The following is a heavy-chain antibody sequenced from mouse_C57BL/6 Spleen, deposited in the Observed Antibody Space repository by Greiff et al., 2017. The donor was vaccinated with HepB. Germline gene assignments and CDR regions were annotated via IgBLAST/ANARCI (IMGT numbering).Heavy chain of an antibody. Sequence: VQLQQSGAELVRPGASVKLSCTASGFNIKDYYMHWVKQRPEQGLEWIGRIDPEDGDTEYAPKFQGKATMTADTSSNTAYLQLSSLTSEDTAVDYCTPGRYYGSSCFDVWGTGTTVTVSS. V-gene: IGHV14-1*01. D-gene: IGHD1-1*01. CDR3: TPGRYYGSSCFDV. CDR1: GFNIKDYY. J-gene: IGHJ1*03. CDR2: IDPEDGDT.